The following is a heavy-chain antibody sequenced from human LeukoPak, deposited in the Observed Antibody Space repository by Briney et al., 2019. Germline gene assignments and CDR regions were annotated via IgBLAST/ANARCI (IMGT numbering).Heavy chain of an antibody. J-gene: IGHJ4*02. CDR2: ISGYNGNT. Sequence: KVSCKXSGYTFTSYTISWVRQAPGQGLEWMGWISGYNGNTNYEQKLQGRVTMTTDTSTSTAYMELRSLRSDDTAVYYCARAGRTGYSSDYWGQGTLVTVSS. D-gene: IGHD6-13*01. CDR3: ARAGRTGYSSDY. CDR1: GYTFTSYT. V-gene: IGHV1-18*01.